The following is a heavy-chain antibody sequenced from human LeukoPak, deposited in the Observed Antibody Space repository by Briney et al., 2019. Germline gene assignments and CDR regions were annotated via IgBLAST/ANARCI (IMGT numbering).Heavy chain of an antibody. J-gene: IGHJ6*02. CDR3: AREIAVAVPDRYYYYGMDV. D-gene: IGHD6-19*01. V-gene: IGHV1-69*13. CDR2: IIPIFGTA. Sequence: GASVKVSCKASGGTFSSYAISWVRQAPGQGLEWMGGIIPIFGTASYAQKFQGRVKITADESTSTAYMELSSLRSEDTAVYYCAREIAVAVPDRYYYYGMDVWGQGTTVTVSS. CDR1: GGTFSSYA.